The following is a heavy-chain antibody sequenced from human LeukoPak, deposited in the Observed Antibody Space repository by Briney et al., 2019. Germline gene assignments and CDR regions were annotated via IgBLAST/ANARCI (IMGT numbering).Heavy chain of an antibody. Sequence: PGGSLRLSCAASGFTFRSYAMSWVRQAPGKGLERVSAISGSGGSTYYADSVKGRFTISRDNSKNTLYLQMNSLRAEDTAVYYCAKDPGYDFWSGYYYFDYWGQGTLVTVSS. CDR1: GFTFRSYA. V-gene: IGHV3-23*01. CDR3: AKDPGYDFWSGYYYFDY. CDR2: ISGSGGST. D-gene: IGHD3-3*01. J-gene: IGHJ4*02.